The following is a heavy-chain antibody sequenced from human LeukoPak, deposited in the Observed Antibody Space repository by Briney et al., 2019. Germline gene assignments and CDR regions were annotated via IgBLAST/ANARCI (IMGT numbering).Heavy chain of an antibody. D-gene: IGHD3-3*01. CDR2: ISGSGGST. CDR1: GFTFSSYA. V-gene: IGHV3-23*01. CDR3: AKDYDFWSGYYRGPYFDY. J-gene: IGHJ4*02. Sequence: GGSLRLSCAASGFTFSSYAMSWVRQAPGKGLEWVSAISGSGGSTYYADSVKGRFTISRDNSKNTLYLQMNSLRAEDTAVYYCAKDYDFWSGYYRGPYFDYWGQGTLVTVSS.